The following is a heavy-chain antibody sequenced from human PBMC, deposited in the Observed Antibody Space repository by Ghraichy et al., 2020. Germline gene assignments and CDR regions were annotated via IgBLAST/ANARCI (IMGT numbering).Heavy chain of an antibody. Sequence: SQTLSLTCTVSGGSISSYYWSWIRQPPGKGLEWIGYIYYSGSTNYNPSLKSRVTISVDTSKNQFSLKLSSVTAADTAGYYCARDYYDFWSGPLYYYMDVWGKGTTVTVSS. D-gene: IGHD3-3*01. J-gene: IGHJ6*03. CDR3: ARDYYDFWSGPLYYYMDV. V-gene: IGHV4-59*01. CDR1: GGSISSYY. CDR2: IYYSGST.